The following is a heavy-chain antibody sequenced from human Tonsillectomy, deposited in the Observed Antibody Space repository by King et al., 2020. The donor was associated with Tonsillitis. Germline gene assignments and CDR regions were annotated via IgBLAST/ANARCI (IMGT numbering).Heavy chain of an antibody. CDR2: INADNGNT. CDR1: GYTFTRYP. V-gene: IGHV1-3*01. CDR3: ARGDDDYDDYVTSYSYGMDV. D-gene: IGHD4-17*01. Sequence: QLVQSGAEVKKPGASVKVSCKASGYTFTRYPMHWVRQAPGQRLEWMGWINADNGNTKYSQKFHDRLTITRDTSASTAYMELSGLRSEDTAVYYCARGDDDYDDYVTSYSYGMDVWGQGTTVTVSS. J-gene: IGHJ6*02.